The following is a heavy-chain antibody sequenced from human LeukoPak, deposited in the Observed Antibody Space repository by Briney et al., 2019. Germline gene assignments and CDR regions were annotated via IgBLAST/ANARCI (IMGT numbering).Heavy chain of an antibody. CDR2: INTNTGNP. Sequence: ASVKVSCKASGYTFTSYAMNWVRQAPGQGLEWMGWINTNTGNPTYAQGFTGRFVFSLDTSVSTAYLQISSLKAEDTAVYYCARGSRRVRLMILINDAPDAFDIWGQGTMVTVSS. CDR1: GYTFTSYA. V-gene: IGHV7-4-1*02. J-gene: IGHJ3*02. D-gene: IGHD3-10*01. CDR3: ARGSRRVRLMILINDAPDAFDI.